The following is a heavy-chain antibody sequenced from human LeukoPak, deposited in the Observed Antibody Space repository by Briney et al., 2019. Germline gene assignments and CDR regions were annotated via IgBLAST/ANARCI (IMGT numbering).Heavy chain of an antibody. D-gene: IGHD1-26*01. CDR3: ARDRVVGATPRYYYYGMDV. CDR2: IKSDGSSV. V-gene: IGHV3-74*01. CDR1: GFTFSSHW. Sequence: TGGSLRLSCAASGFTFSSHWMHWVRQTPGKGLVWVSRIKSDGSSVDYADSVKGRFTISRDNAKNTLYLQMNSLRAEDMAVYYCARDRVVGATPRYYYYGMDVWGQGTTVTVSS. J-gene: IGHJ6*02.